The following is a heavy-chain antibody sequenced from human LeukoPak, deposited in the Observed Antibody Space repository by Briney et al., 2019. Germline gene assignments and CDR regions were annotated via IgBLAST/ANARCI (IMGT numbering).Heavy chain of an antibody. J-gene: IGHJ5*02. CDR3: ARGVVPAARDNWFDP. D-gene: IGHD2-2*01. Sequence: GASVKVSCKASGYTFTSYDINWVRQATGQGLEWMGWMNPNSGNTGYAQKFQGRVTVTRNTSISTAYMELSSLRSEDTAVYYCARGVVPAARDNWFDPWGQGTLVTVSS. CDR2: MNPNSGNT. V-gene: IGHV1-8*01. CDR1: GYTFTSYD.